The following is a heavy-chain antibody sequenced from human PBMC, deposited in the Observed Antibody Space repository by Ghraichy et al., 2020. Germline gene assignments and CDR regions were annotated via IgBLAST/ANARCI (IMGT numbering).Heavy chain of an antibody. Sequence: GGSLRLSCAASGFTLSSYSMNWVRQAPGKGLEWVSYISSSSSTIYYADSVKGRFTISRDNAKNSLYLQMNSLRDKDTAVYYCARAGYCSSTSCHYYDYGMDVWGQGSTVTVSS. CDR1: GFTLSSYS. CDR3: ARAGYCSSTSCHYYDYGMDV. J-gene: IGHJ6*02. CDR2: ISSSSSTI. D-gene: IGHD2-2*01. V-gene: IGHV3-48*02.